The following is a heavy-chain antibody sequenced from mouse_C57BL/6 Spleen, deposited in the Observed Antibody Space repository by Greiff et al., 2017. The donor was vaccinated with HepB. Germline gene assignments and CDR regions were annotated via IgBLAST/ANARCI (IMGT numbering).Heavy chain of an antibody. D-gene: IGHD1-1*01. V-gene: IGHV14-4*01. CDR3: TVITTVVATRLAY. CDR2: IDPENGDT. J-gene: IGHJ3*01. Sequence: EVQLQQSGAELVRPGASVKLSCTASGFNIKDDYMHWVKQRPEQGLEWIGWIDPENGDTEYASKFQGKATITADTSSNTAYLQLSSLTSEDTAVYYCTVITTVVATRLAYWGQGTLVTVSA. CDR1: GFNIKDDY.